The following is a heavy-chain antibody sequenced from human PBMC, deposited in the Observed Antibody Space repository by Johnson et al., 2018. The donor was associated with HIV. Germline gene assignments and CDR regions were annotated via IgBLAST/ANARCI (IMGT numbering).Heavy chain of an antibody. J-gene: IGHJ3*02. CDR1: GFTFSDYY. V-gene: IGHV3-11*01. D-gene: IGHD3-22*01. CDR3: ARVLTFYYDSSGFRNDAFDI. CDR2: ISSSGSTI. Sequence: QEQLVESGGGLVKPGGSLRLSCAASGFTFSDYYMSWIRQAPGKGLEWVSYISSSGSTIYYADSVKGRFTISRDNAKKSLYLQMNSLRAEDTALYYCARVLTFYYDSSGFRNDAFDIWGQGTMVTVSS.